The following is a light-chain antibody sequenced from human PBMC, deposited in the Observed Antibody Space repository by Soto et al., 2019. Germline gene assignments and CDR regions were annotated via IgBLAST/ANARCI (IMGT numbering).Light chain of an antibody. CDR3: PQYYTTLT. Sequence: IVMTQSPDSLAVSLGERATINYQSSQRVLLTSNNKNYLAWYQQKPGQPPKVLISWASTRESGVPDRFSGSVSVKDFTLTITSLQDEDVEFYYCPQYYTTLTFGGGTKVEIK. V-gene: IGKV4-1*01. CDR2: WAS. CDR1: QRVLLTSNNKNY. J-gene: IGKJ4*01.